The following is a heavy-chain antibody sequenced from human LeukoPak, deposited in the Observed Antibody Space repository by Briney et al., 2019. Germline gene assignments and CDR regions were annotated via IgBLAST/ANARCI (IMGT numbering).Heavy chain of an antibody. CDR1: GGTFSSYA. V-gene: IGHV1-69*05. J-gene: IGHJ4*02. D-gene: IGHD5-12*01. CDR2: IIPIFGTA. Sequence: SVKVSCKASGGTFSSYAISWVRQAPGQGLEWMGGIIPIFGTANYAQKFQGRVTITTDESTSTAYMELSSLRSEDAAVYYCARDRGYGWGVFDYWGQVTLVTVSS. CDR3: ARDRGYGWGVFDY.